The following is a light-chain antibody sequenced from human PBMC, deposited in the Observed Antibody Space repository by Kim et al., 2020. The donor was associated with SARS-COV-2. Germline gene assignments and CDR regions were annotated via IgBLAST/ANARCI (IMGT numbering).Light chain of an antibody. CDR2: GAS. V-gene: IGKV3-20*01. CDR3: QHSSTPSVT. J-gene: IGKJ4*01. Sequence: SPGESVTLSCRASQSVSSRFLAWYQQKTGQAPRILIYGASSRVTGIPDRFSGSGSGTDFTLTISRLEPEDFAVYYCQHSSTPSVTFGGGTKVDIK. CDR1: QSVSSRF.